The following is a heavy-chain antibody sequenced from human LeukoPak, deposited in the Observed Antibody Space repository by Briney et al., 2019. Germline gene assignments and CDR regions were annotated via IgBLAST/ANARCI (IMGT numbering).Heavy chain of an antibody. J-gene: IGHJ4*02. CDR3: ARHDYGSGSSFDY. D-gene: IGHD3-10*01. CDR1: GGSISSYY. V-gene: IGHV4-59*08. Sequence: PSETLSLTCTVSGGSISSYYWSWIRQPPGKGLEWIGYIYYSGSTNYNPSLKSRVTVSVDTSKNQFSLKLSSATAADTAVYYCARHDYGSGSSFDYWGQGTLVTVSS. CDR2: IYYSGST.